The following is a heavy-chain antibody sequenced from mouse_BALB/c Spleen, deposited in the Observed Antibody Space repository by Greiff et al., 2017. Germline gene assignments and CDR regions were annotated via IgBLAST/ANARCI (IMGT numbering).Heavy chain of an antibody. J-gene: IGHJ3*01. CDR3: ARSGGNYFFAY. CDR2: ILPGSGST. CDR1: GYTFSSYW. D-gene: IGHD2-1*01. V-gene: IGHV1-9*01. Sequence: QVQLQQSGAELMKPGASVKISCKATGYTFSSYWIEWVKQRPGHGLEWIGEILPGSGSTNYNEKFKGKATFTADTSSNTAYMQLSSLTSEDSAVYYCARSGGNYFFAYWGQGTLVTVSA.